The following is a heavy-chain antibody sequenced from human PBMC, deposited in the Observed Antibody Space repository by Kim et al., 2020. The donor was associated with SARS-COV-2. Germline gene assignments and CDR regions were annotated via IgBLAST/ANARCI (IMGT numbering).Heavy chain of an antibody. Sequence: GGSLRLSCAASGFTFSSYAMSWVRQAPGKGLEWVSAISGSGGSTYYADSVKGRFTISRDNSKNTLYLQMNSLRAEDTAVYYCAKGSSGVLLWFGDNWFDPWGQGTLVTVSS. D-gene: IGHD3-10*01. CDR1: GFTFSSYA. CDR3: AKGSSGVLLWFGDNWFDP. J-gene: IGHJ5*02. CDR2: ISGSGGST. V-gene: IGHV3-23*01.